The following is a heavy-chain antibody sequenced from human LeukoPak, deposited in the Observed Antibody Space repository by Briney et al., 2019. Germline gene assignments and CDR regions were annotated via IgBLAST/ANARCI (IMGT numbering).Heavy chain of an antibody. CDR3: ARGVVAATFYYYMDV. J-gene: IGHJ6*03. CDR2: INPNSGGT. Sequence: ASVTVSCKPSGYTFTGYYIQWVRQAPRQGLEWMGWINPNSGGTNYAQKFQGRVTMTRDTSISTAYMELSSLTSDDTAVYYCARGVVAATFYYYMDVWGKGTTVTVSS. D-gene: IGHD2-15*01. V-gene: IGHV1-2*02. CDR1: GYTFTGYY.